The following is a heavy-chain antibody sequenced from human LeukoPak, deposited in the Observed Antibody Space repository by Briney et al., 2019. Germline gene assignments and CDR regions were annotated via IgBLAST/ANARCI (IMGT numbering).Heavy chain of an antibody. J-gene: IGHJ6*02. CDR1: GFTVSSNY. CDR2: IHSGGST. Sequence: GGSLRLSCAASGFTVSSNYMSWVRQAPGKGLEWVSVIHSGGSTYYADSVKGRFTISRDNSKNTLYLQMNSLRAEDTAVYYCARDQRYYGMDVWGQGTTVTVSS. V-gene: IGHV3-53*01. CDR3: ARDQRYYGMDV.